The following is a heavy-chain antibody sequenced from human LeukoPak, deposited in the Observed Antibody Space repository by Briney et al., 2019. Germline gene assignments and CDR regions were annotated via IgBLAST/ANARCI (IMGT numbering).Heavy chain of an antibody. J-gene: IGHJ3*02. CDR2: IYYSGST. CDR1: GGSFSGYY. V-gene: IGHV4-30-4*08. D-gene: IGHD5-24*01. CDR3: ARDKETATIGRAFDI. Sequence: SETLSLTCAVYGGSFSGYYWSWIRQPPGKGLEWIGYIYYSGSTYYNPSLKSRVTISVDTSKNQFSLKLSSVTAADTAVYYCARDKETATIGRAFDIWGQGTMVTVSS.